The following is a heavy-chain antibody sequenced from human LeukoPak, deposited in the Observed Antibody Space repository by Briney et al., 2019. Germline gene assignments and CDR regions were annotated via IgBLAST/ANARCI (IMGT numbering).Heavy chain of an antibody. D-gene: IGHD4-17*01. CDR2: IYYSGST. CDR1: GGSISSGGYY. CDR3: ASSLRRYFDY. J-gene: IGHJ4*02. V-gene: IGHV4-31*03. Sequence: PSETLSLTCTVSGGSISSGGYYWGWLRQHPGKGLEWIGYIYYSGSTYYNPSLKSRVTISVDTSKNQFSLKLSSVTAADTAVYYCASSLRRYFDYWGQGTLVTVSS.